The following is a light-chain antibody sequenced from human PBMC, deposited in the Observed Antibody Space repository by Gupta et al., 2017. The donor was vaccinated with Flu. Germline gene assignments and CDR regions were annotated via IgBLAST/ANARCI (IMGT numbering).Light chain of an antibody. CDR1: SSNIGAGYD. CDR3: QSYDSSLSGSVV. CDR2: GNS. V-gene: IGLV1-40*01. J-gene: IGLJ2*01. Sequence: TISCTGSSSNIGAGYDVHWYQQLPGTAPKLLIYGNSNRPSGVPDRFSGSKSGTSASLAITGLQAEDEADYYCQSYDSSLSGSVVFGGGTKLTVL.